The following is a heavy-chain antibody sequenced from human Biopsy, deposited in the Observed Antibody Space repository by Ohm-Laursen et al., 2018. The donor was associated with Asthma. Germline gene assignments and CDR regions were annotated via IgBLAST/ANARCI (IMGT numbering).Heavy chain of an antibody. CDR3: ARGPELDV. J-gene: IGHJ6*02. CDR1: TGSFSGFF. CDR2: TNERGET. V-gene: IGHV4-34*01. Sequence: GTLPLTCDVYTGSFSGFFWTWIRQSPGKGLEWIGETNERGETNNNPSLKSRIIISIDTYWKRLSLKLTSVTAADTAVYYCARGPELDVWGQGTTVTVSS.